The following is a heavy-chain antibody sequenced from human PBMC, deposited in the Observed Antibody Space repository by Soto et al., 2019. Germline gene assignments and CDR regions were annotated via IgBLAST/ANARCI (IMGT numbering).Heavy chain of an antibody. Sequence: EVQLVESGGGLVKPGGSLRLSCAASGFTFSNAWMNWVRQAPGKGLEWVGRIKSKTDGGTTDYAAPVKGRFTISRDDSKNTLYLQMNSLKTEDTAVYYCTTAEWLRSYYFDYWGQGTLVNVSS. CDR1: GFTFSNAW. CDR2: IKSKTDGGTT. V-gene: IGHV3-15*07. CDR3: TTAEWLRSYYFDY. J-gene: IGHJ4*02. D-gene: IGHD5-12*01.